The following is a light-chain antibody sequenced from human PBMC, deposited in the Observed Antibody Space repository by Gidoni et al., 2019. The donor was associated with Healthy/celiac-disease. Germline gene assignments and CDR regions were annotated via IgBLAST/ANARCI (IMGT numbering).Light chain of an antibody. CDR2: DAS. CDR3: QQRSNWPPWT. CDR1: QSVSSY. V-gene: IGKV3-11*01. Sequence: ELVLTQSPATLSLSQGERATLSCRASQSVSSYLAWYQQKPGQAHRLLIYDASNRATGIPARFSGSGSGKYFTLTISSLEHEDFAVYYCQQRSNWPPWTFGQGTKVEIK. J-gene: IGKJ1*01.